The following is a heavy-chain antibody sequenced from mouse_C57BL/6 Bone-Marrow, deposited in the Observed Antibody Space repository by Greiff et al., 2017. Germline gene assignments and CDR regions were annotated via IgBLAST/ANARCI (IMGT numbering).Heavy chain of an antibody. V-gene: IGHV5-4*01. D-gene: IGHD1-3*01. Sequence: EVQLLESGGGLVKPGASLKLSCTASGFTFTSYAMSWVRQTPEKRLEWVATISDGGSCTYYTDNVKGRFTISRDNATNNLDLQMSHLTSEDTALDYCTRYPEIYYYAMDYWGQGTSVTVSS. CDR3: TRYPEIYYYAMDY. CDR1: GFTFTSYA. J-gene: IGHJ4*01. CDR2: ISDGGSCT.